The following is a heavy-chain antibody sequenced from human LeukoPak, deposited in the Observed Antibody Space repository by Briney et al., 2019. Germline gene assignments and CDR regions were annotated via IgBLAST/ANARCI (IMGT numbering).Heavy chain of an antibody. V-gene: IGHV4-30-4*01. CDR2: IYYSGST. D-gene: IGHD3/OR15-3a*01. CDR1: GGSISSGDYY. J-gene: IGHJ5*02. CDR3: ARGLGGWFDP. Sequence: SETLSLTCTVSGGSISSGDYYWTWIRQPPGKGLEWIGYIYYSGSTYYNPSLKSRITTSIDTSKNQFSLQLSSVTAADTAVYYCARGLGGWFDPWGQGALVTVSS.